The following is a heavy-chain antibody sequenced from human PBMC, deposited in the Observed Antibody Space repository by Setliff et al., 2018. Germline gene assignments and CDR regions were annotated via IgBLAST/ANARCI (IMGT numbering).Heavy chain of an antibody. Sequence: GGSLRLSCAASGFTFSSYSMNWVRQAPGKGLEWVGNINKDGSQKYYVDSLRGRFTISRDNADNSLFLQINSLRAEDTAVYYCVRDRDFNTDPYYRFSEGEVFHFWGQGTMVTVSS. CDR2: INKDGSQK. V-gene: IGHV3-7*03. CDR3: VRDRDFNTDPYYRFSEGEVFHF. J-gene: IGHJ3*01. CDR1: GFTFSSYS. D-gene: IGHD3-10*01.